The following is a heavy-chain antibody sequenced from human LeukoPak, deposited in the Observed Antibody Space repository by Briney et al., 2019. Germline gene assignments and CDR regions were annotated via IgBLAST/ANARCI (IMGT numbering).Heavy chain of an antibody. CDR2: ISGSGGST. V-gene: IGHV3-23*01. J-gene: IGHJ4*02. D-gene: IGHD3-16*02. CDR1: GFTFSSYA. CDR3: AKAIYDYVWGSYRYIDY. Sequence: HPGGSLRLSCAASGFTFSSYAMSWVRQAPGKGLEWVSAISGSGGSTYYADSVKGRFTISRDNSKNTLYLQMNSLRAEDTAVYYCAKAIYDYVWGSYRYIDYWGQGTLVTVSS.